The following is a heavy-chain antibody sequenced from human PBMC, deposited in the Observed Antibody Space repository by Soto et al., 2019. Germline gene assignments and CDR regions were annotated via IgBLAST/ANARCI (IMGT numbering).Heavy chain of an antibody. V-gene: IGHV1-18*01. CDR3: ARVRYGDY. D-gene: IGHD1-1*01. CDR1: GYAFTTYG. J-gene: IGHJ4*02. Sequence: QVHLVQSGAEVKKPGASVKVSCQGSGYAFTTYGITWVRQAPGQGLVWMGWISAHNGNTTSAQKLPGSVTVTRDTSTSTPYMELRRLRYDDTAVYYCARVRYGDYWGQGALVTVSS. CDR2: ISAHNGNT.